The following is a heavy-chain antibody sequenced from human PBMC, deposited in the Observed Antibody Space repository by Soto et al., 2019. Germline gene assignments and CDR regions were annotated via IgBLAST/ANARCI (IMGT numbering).Heavy chain of an antibody. Sequence: QVQLQESGPGLVKPSQTLSLTCTVSGGSISSGGYYWSWIRQHPGKGLEWLGYIYYSGSTYYNPSLKRRVTISVDTSKNQCSLKLSSVTAADTAVYYCARGVYGDYETYYYGMDVWGQGTTVTVSS. J-gene: IGHJ6*02. CDR2: IYYSGST. CDR3: ARGVYGDYETYYYGMDV. CDR1: GGSISSGGYY. V-gene: IGHV4-31*03. D-gene: IGHD4-17*01.